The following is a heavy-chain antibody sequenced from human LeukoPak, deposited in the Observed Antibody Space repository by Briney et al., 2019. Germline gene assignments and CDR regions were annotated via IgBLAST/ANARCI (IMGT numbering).Heavy chain of an antibody. CDR2: INPNSGGT. D-gene: IGHD2-15*01. V-gene: IGHV1-2*02. CDR1: GYTFTGYY. J-gene: IGHJ6*03. CDR3: ARGAAYCSGGSCYSYYYYYMDV. Sequence: ASVKVSCKASGYTFTGYYMHWVRQAPGQGLEWMGWINPNSGGTNYAQKFQGRVTMTRDTSISIAYMELSRLRSDDTAVYYCARGAAYCSGGSCYSYYYYYMDVWGKGTTVTISS.